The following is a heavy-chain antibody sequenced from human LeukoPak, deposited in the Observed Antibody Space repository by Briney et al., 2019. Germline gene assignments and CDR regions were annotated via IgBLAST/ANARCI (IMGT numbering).Heavy chain of an antibody. D-gene: IGHD6-19*01. Sequence: SVKVSCKASGGTFSSYAISWVRQAPGQGLEWMGGIIPIFGTANYAQKFQGRVTITADESTSTAYMELSSLRSEDTAVYYCARGLAVAGLNSYYYMDVWGKGTTVTISS. CDR3: ARGLAVAGLNSYYYMDV. J-gene: IGHJ6*03. CDR2: IIPIFGTA. CDR1: GGTFSSYA. V-gene: IGHV1-69*13.